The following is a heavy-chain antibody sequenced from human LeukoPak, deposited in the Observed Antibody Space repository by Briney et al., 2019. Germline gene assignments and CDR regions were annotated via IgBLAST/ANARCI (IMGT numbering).Heavy chain of an antibody. CDR2: ISWNSGSI. J-gene: IGHJ2*01. CDR3: AKGSWYFDL. CDR1: GFTFDDYA. Sequence: PVGSLRLSCAASGFTFDDYAMHWVRQAPGKGLEWVSGISWNSGSIGYADSVKGRFTISRDNAKNSLYLQMNSLRAEDTALYYCAKGSWYFDLWGRGTLVTVSS. V-gene: IGHV3-9*01.